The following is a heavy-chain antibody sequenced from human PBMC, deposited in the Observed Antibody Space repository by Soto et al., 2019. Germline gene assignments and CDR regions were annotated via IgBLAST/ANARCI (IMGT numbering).Heavy chain of an antibody. CDR1: GASIRSGGYY. V-gene: IGHV4-31*03. J-gene: IGHJ4*02. CDR3: ARIEMASIK. Sequence: TLSLTCSVSGASIRSGGYYWSWLRQSPGKGLEWIGHIYYTGSTFYSPSLKSRLTISLDTSKNQFSLDLRSVTAADTAMYYCARIEMASIKWGRGTLVTVSS. CDR2: IYYTGST.